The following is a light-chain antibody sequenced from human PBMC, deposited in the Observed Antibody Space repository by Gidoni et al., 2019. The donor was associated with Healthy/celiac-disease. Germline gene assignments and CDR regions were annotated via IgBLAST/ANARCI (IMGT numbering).Light chain of an antibody. CDR1: QSVSSN. V-gene: IGKV3-15*01. J-gene: IGKJ2*01. CDR3: QQYNNWPPYT. CDR2: GAS. Sequence: EIVITQSPATLSVSPGERATLSCRASQSVSSNVAWYQQQPGQAPRLLIYGASTRATGIPARFSGSGSGTEFTLTISSLQSEDVAVYYCQQYNNWPPYTFGQXTKLEIK.